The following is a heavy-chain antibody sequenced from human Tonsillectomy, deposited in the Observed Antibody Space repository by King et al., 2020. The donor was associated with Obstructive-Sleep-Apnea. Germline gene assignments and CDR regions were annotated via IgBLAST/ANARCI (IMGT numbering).Heavy chain of an antibody. CDR3: ARDDSSGYSPLDY. V-gene: IGHV3-11*01. J-gene: IGHJ4*02. D-gene: IGHD3-22*01. CDR1: RFTFSDYY. CDR2: ISSSGSTI. Sequence: HVQLVESGGGLVKPGGSLRLSCAASRFTFSDYYMSWIRQAPGKGLEWVSYISSSGSTIYYADSVKSRFTISRDNAKNSLYLQMNSLRAEDTAVYYCARDDSSGYSPLDYWGQGTLVTVSS.